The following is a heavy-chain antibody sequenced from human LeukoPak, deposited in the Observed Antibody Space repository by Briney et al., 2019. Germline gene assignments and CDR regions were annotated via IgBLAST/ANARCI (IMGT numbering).Heavy chain of an antibody. D-gene: IGHD6-6*01. CDR3: GGEPYGTSSDRLDY. J-gene: IGHJ4*02. CDR1: GFTFTDYY. Sequence: GGSLRLSCAASGFTFTDYYLSWIRQAPGKGLEWVAYISSTGSLMYYAHSVKGRFTTSRDNAQNLVYLQMNSLRAEDTAVYYCGGEPYGTSSDRLDYWGQGTLVTVSS. CDR2: ISSTGSLM. V-gene: IGHV3-11*04.